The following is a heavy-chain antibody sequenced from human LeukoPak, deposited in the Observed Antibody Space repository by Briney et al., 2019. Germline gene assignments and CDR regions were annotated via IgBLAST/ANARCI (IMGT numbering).Heavy chain of an antibody. CDR2: INPNSGGT. J-gene: IGHJ6*02. CDR1: GYTFTSYG. Sequence: ASVKVSCKASGYTFTSYGISWVRQPPGQGLEWVGWINPNSGGTNYAQKFQGWVTMTRDTSISTAYMELSRLRSDDTAVYYCARDGGSGSYYYSGMGVWGQGTTVTVSS. D-gene: IGHD3-10*01. CDR3: ARDGGSGSYYYSGMGV. V-gene: IGHV1-2*04.